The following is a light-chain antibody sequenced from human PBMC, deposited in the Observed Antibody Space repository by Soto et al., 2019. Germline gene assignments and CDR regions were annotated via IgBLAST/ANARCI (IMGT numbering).Light chain of an antibody. J-gene: IGLJ2*01. CDR1: SSDVGGYNF. CDR2: DLT. Sequence: QSALTQPPSAYGSPGPSVTISCTGASSDVGGYNFVSWYQHHPGKAPRLMIYDLTQRPSGVPDRFSGSKSGNTASLTVSGLQVDDEAYYYCSSYAGISIPVEFGGGTNFTVL. CDR3: SSYAGISIPVE. V-gene: IGLV2-8*01.